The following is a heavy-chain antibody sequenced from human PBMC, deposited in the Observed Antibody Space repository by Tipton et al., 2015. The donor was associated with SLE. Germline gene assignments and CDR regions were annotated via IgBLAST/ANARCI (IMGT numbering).Heavy chain of an antibody. J-gene: IGHJ5*02. D-gene: IGHD1-26*01. Sequence: SLRLSCAASGFTFTSFAMNWVRQPSGKGLEWVSVISDHGHDTYYADSVKGRFTISRDDATNTVYLQMNSLRADDTAVYYCAKSGSYRVSDRFHPWGQGTQVTVSS. CDR2: ISDHGHDT. V-gene: IGHV3-23*01. CDR1: GFTFTSFA. CDR3: AKSGSYRVSDRFHP.